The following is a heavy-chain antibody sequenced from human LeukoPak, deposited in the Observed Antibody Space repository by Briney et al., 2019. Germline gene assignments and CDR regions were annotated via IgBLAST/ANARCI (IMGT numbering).Heavy chain of an antibody. J-gene: IGHJ3*02. CDR2: IIPIFGTA. Sequence: SVKVSCKASGGTFSSYAISWVRQAPGQGLEWMGGIIPIFGTANYAQKFQGRVTITTDESTSTAYMELSSLRSEDTAMYYCARSPLSFDSYGSPSHAFDIWGQGTMVTVSS. D-gene: IGHD5-18*01. CDR3: ARSPLSFDSYGSPSHAFDI. CDR1: GGTFSSYA. V-gene: IGHV1-69*05.